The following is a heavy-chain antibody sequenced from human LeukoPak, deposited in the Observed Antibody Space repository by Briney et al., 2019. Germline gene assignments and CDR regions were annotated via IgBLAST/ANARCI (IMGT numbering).Heavy chain of an antibody. J-gene: IGHJ4*02. CDR1: GYSFTSHW. CDR3: VRHKSFCSSTSCPADY. Sequence: GESLKISCQGSGYSFTSHWIGWVRQMPGKGLEWMGIIYPGDSDTKYSPSFQGQVTISADKSITTAYLQWSSLKASDTAMYYCVRHKSFCSSTSCPADYWGQGTLVTVSS. CDR2: IYPGDSDT. D-gene: IGHD2-2*01. V-gene: IGHV5-51*01.